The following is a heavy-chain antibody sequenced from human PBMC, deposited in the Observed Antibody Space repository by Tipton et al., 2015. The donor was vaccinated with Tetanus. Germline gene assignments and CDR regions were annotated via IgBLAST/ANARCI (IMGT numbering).Heavy chain of an antibody. CDR3: ARFIVATISNYFDY. Sequence: SLRLSCAASGFTFDDYAMHWVRQAPGKGLEWVSGISWNSGSIGYADSVKGRFTISRDNAKNSLYLQMNSLRAEDTAVYYCARFIVATISNYFDYWGQGTLVTVSS. V-gene: IGHV3-9*01. CDR1: GFTFDDYA. CDR2: ISWNSGSI. J-gene: IGHJ4*02. D-gene: IGHD5-12*01.